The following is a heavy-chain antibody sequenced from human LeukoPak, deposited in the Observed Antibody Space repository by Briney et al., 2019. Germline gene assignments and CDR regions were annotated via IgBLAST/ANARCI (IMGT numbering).Heavy chain of an antibody. CDR3: AREASLRYFDWFPNPYYYYGMDV. CDR1: GYTFTSYD. V-gene: IGHV1-8*01. Sequence: GASVKVSCKASGYTFTSYDINWVRQATGQGLEWMGWMNPNSGNTGYAQKFQGRVTMTRNTSISTAYMELSSLRSEDTAVYYCAREASLRYFDWFPNPYYYYGMDVWGQGPTVTVSS. J-gene: IGHJ6*02. D-gene: IGHD3-9*01. CDR2: MNPNSGNT.